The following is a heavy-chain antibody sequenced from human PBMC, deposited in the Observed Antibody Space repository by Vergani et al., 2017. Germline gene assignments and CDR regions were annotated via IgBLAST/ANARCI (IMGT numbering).Heavy chain of an antibody. CDR2: ISAYNGNT. CDR1: GYTFTSYG. D-gene: IGHD2-2*01. V-gene: IGHV1-18*04. CDR3: ARDPDSVVVPAAPDYYYYYGMDV. Sequence: QVQLVQSGAEVKKPGASVKVSCKASGYTFTSYGISWVRQAPGQGLEWMGWISAYNGNTNYAQKLQGRVTMTTDTSTSTAYMELRSLGSDDTAVYYCARDPDSVVVPAAPDYYYYYGMDVWGQGTTVTVSS. J-gene: IGHJ6*02.